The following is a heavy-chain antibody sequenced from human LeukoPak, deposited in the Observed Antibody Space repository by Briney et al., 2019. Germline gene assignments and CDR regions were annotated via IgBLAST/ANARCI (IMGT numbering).Heavy chain of an antibody. J-gene: IGHJ6*03. CDR2: ISSSSSYI. Sequence: GGSLRLSCAASGFTFSSYSMNWVRQAPRKGLEWVSSISSSSSYIYYADPVKGRFTISRDNAKNSLYLQMNSLRAEDTAVYYCARDFEYSYGWARSGYYYMDVWGKGTTVTVSS. CDR3: ARDFEYSYGWARSGYYYMDV. V-gene: IGHV3-21*01. CDR1: GFTFSSYS. D-gene: IGHD5-18*01.